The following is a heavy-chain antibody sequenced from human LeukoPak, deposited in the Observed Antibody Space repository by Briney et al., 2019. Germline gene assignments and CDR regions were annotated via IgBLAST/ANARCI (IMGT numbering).Heavy chain of an antibody. Sequence: SETLSLTCNVSGGSISNYFWSWIRQPPGGGLEWIGYISYFGSSNYNPSLKGRVTFSVDTSKNQISLRMISVTASDTAVYYCARGLSLLGSEEGLPLGYWGQGSLVTVSS. D-gene: IGHD2-21*01. CDR2: ISYFGSS. CDR3: ARGLSLLGSEEGLPLGY. CDR1: GGSISNYF. V-gene: IGHV4-59*01. J-gene: IGHJ1*01.